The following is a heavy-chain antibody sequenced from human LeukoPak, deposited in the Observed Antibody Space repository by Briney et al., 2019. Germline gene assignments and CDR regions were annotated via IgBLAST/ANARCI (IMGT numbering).Heavy chain of an antibody. D-gene: IGHD6-13*01. V-gene: IGHV4-34*01. CDR1: GGSFSSYY. CDR2: IYHSGST. J-gene: IGHJ4*02. Sequence: SETLSLTCAVYGGSFSSYYRSWIRQPQGKGLEWIGEIYHSGSTNYNPSLKSRVTISVDTSKNQFSLKLSSVTAADTAVYYCARILGRWSRRYYFDYWGQGTRVTVSS. CDR3: ARILGRWSRRYYFDY.